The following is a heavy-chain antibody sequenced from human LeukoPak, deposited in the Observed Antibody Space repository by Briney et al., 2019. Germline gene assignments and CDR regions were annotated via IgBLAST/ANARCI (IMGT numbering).Heavy chain of an antibody. V-gene: IGHV3-7*03. Sequence: PGGSLRLSCAASGFTSSSYWMSWVRQAPGKGLEWVANIKHDGSERNYMESVKGRFTTSRDNANNSLHLQMNNLRAEDTAVYYCAAGSGWSIEYWGQGTLVTVSS. CDR1: GFTSSSYW. CDR2: IKHDGSER. J-gene: IGHJ4*02. CDR3: AAGSGWSIEY. D-gene: IGHD6-19*01.